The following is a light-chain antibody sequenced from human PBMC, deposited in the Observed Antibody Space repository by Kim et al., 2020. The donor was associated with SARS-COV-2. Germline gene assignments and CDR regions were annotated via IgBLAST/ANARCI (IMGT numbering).Light chain of an antibody. Sequence: ASVGNRVTSTCRASQDIRNDLGWYQQNPGRAPKRLIYGASSLQSGVPSRFSGSGSGTEFTLTISSVQPEDFATYFCLQHSTYLITFGQGTRLEIK. V-gene: IGKV1-17*01. J-gene: IGKJ5*01. CDR1: QDIRND. CDR2: GAS. CDR3: LQHSTYLIT.